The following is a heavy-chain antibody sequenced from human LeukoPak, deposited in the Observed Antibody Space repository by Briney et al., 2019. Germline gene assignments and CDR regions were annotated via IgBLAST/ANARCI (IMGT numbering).Heavy chain of an antibody. V-gene: IGHV4-59*08. CDR3: ARRYCYGGSCYSAHDY. D-gene: IGHD2-15*01. CDR2: IYYSGST. J-gene: IGHJ4*02. Sequence: SETLSPTCTVSGGPINGYYWTWIRQPPGEGLDWIGYIYYSGSTKYNPSLKSRVTISVDTSKNQFSLKLSSVTAADTAVYYCARRYCYGGSCYSAHDYWGQGTLVTVSS. CDR1: GGPINGYY.